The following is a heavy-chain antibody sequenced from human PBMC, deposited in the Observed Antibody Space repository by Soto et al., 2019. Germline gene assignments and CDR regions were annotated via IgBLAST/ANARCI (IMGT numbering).Heavy chain of an antibody. J-gene: IGHJ6*02. CDR1: GGAIPSGDSY. CDR2: IDYSGST. V-gene: IGHV4-30-4*01. CDR3: ARGQGPRSEHYYYYGMDV. Sequence: PSETLSLTCTVSGGAIPSGDSYGIGIRQPPGKGREWIGYIDYSGSTYYHPPLKSRVTISVDTSKNQFSLKLSSVTAADTAVYYCARGQGPRSEHYYYYGMDVWGQGTTVTVSS. D-gene: IGHD1-1*01.